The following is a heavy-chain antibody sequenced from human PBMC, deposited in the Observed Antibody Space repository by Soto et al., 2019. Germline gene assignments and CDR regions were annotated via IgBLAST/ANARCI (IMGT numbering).Heavy chain of an antibody. CDR3: VRDFEGSYGYGPCDY. J-gene: IGHJ4*02. CDR2: IKQDGSEN. D-gene: IGHD5-18*01. Sequence: GESPRLYCPASGFTFNIYWMSWARQAQGKGLEWVAKIKQDGSENYYVDSVRGRFTISRDNAKNSPYLQMNRPRAEGRAVYYCVRDFEGSYGYGPCDYWGQGTLVTVTS. V-gene: IGHV3-7*03. CDR1: GFTFNIYW.